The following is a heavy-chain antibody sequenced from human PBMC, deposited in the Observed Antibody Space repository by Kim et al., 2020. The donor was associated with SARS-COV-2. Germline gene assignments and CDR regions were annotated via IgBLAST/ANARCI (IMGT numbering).Heavy chain of an antibody. D-gene: IGHD2-2*02. V-gene: IGHV3-7*03. CDR3: AREYPLGGLDV. CDR2: IKRDGAEK. J-gene: IGHJ6*02. CDR1: GFSFSYNW. Sequence: GGSLRLSCATSGFSFSYNWMSWVRQAPGKGLEWVANIKRDGAEKYYVDSVKGRFTISRDNAKNSLYLQMNSLRAEDTAIYYCAREYPLGGLDVWGQGTTVTVSS.